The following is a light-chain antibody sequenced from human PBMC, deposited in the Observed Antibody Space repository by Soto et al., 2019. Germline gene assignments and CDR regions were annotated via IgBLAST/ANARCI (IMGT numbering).Light chain of an antibody. CDR2: GAS. CDR3: QQYGSSPGT. Sequence: VLTQSPGTLSLSPGQRDTLSCRASQNVNNNYLAWYQQKPGQAPRLLIRGASSRATGLPDRFSGSGSGTAFTRTISGLEPEDFAVYYCQQYGSSPGTLGQGTKLEIK. J-gene: IGKJ2*01. CDR1: QNVNNNY. V-gene: IGKV3-20*01.